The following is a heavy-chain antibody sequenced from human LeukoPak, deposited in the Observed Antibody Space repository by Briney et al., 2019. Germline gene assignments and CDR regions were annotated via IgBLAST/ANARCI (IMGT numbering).Heavy chain of an antibody. CDR3: ARTARHLDY. Sequence: PGGSLRLSCAVSGFTFSTYWMSWVRQAPGKGLEWVANIKHDGSEKYSVDSAKGRFTISRDNAKNSLYLQMNSLRVEDTAVYYCARTARHLDYWGQGTLVTVSS. J-gene: IGHJ4*02. CDR2: IKHDGSEK. V-gene: IGHV3-7*01. D-gene: IGHD5-18*01. CDR1: GFTFSTYW.